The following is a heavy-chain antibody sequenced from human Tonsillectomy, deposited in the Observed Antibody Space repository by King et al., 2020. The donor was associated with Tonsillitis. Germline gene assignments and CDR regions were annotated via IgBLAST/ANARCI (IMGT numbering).Heavy chain of an antibody. CDR3: ARSESWLPTPPRDY. CDR1: GYNFTNYW. CDR2: IYPGDSDT. D-gene: IGHD6-19*01. V-gene: IGHV5-51*03. Sequence: VQLVESGAEVKKPGESLKISCKGSGYNFTNYWMGWVRQMPGKGLEWMGIIYPGDSDTRYNPSFRGRVTISADKSISTAYLQWSSLKASDTAMYYCARSESWLPTPPRDYWGQGTLVTVSS. J-gene: IGHJ4*02.